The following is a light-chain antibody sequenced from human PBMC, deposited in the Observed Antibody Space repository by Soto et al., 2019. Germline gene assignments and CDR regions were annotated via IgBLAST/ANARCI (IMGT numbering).Light chain of an antibody. J-gene: IGKJ1*01. CDR3: QQYNNWPPGT. Sequence: EIILTQSPATLSVSPGERATLSCRASQSVNSNLAWYQQKPGQAPRLLIYGASTRATGIPARFSGSGSGTEFTLTISSLQSEDFVIDYCQQYNNWPPGTFGQRTKVEIK. V-gene: IGKV3-15*01. CDR1: QSVNSN. CDR2: GAS.